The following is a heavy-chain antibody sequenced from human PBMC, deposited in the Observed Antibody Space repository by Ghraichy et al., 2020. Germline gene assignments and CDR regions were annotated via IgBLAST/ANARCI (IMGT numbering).Heavy chain of an antibody. CDR2: IIPILGIA. Sequence: SVKVSCKASGGTFSSYTISWVRQAPGQGLEWMGRIIPILGIANYAQKFQGRVTITADKSTSTAYMELSSLRSEDTAVYYCARAPYYYDSSGYDWFDPWGQGTLVTVSS. V-gene: IGHV1-69*02. D-gene: IGHD3-22*01. J-gene: IGHJ5*02. CDR1: GGTFSSYT. CDR3: ARAPYYYDSSGYDWFDP.